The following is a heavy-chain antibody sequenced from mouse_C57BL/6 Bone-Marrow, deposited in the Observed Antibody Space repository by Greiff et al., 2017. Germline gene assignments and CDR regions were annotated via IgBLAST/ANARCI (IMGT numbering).Heavy chain of an antibody. CDR1: GYTFTSYW. CDR3: ARFYGSSPWFAY. Sequence: QVQLQQPGAELVMPGASVKLSCKASGYTFTSYWMHWVKQRPGQGLEWIGEIDPSASYTNYNQKFKGKSTLTVDKSSSTAYMQLSSLTSEASAVYYCARFYGSSPWFAYWGQGTLVTVSA. CDR2: IDPSASYT. D-gene: IGHD1-1*01. V-gene: IGHV1-69*01. J-gene: IGHJ3*01.